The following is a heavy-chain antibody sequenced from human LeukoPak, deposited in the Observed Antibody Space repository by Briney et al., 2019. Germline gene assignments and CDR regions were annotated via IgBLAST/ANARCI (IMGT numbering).Heavy chain of an antibody. CDR1: GFTFSSYA. J-gene: IGHJ4*02. V-gene: IGHV3-23*01. Sequence: GGSLRLSCAASGFTFSSYAMSWVRQAPGKGLEWVSAISGSGGSTYYADSVKGRFTISRDNAKNSLYLQMNSLRAEDTAVYYCASYSYADGIDYWGQGTLVTVSS. D-gene: IGHD3-16*01. CDR2: ISGSGGST. CDR3: ASYSYADGIDY.